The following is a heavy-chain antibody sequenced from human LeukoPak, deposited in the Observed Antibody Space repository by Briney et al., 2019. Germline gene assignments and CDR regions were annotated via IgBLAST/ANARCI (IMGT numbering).Heavy chain of an antibody. D-gene: IGHD2-15*01. CDR1: GYSIRSGYF. Sequence: SETLSLTCTVSGYSIRSGYFWGWIRQPPGKGLDWIGSIYHSGSTYYNPSLKSRVTISVDTSKNHFSLKLSSVTAADTAVYYCAKLGSRAGYCSGGTCYFDYWGPGSLVTVSS. CDR3: AKLGSRAGYCSGGTCYFDY. CDR2: IYHSGST. J-gene: IGHJ4*02. V-gene: IGHV4-38-2*02.